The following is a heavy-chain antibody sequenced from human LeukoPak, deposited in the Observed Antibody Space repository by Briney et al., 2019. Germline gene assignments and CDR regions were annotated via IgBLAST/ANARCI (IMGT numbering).Heavy chain of an antibody. CDR3: ARAGYYGDDAFDL. V-gene: IGHV3-7*01. CDR2: IRQDGSEK. D-gene: IGHD2/OR15-2a*01. CDR1: GFTIGSYW. J-gene: IGHJ3*01. Sequence: GGSLRLSCAGSGFTIGSYWMSWVRQAPGKGLEWVANIRQDGSEKYYVDSVKGRLTISRDNAKNSLYLQMNSLRAEDTGIYYCARAGYYGDDAFDLWGQETMVTVSS.